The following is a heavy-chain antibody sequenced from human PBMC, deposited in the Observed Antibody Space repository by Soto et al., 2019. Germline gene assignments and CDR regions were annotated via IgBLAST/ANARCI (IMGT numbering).Heavy chain of an antibody. V-gene: IGHV1-8*01. CDR3: ARGVDRGVDV. CDR1: GYTFTSYD. CDR2: MSPNNGDT. Sequence: QVQLVQSGGEVEKPGASVKVSCKASGYTFTSYDINWVRQATGQGPEWMGWMSPNNGDTGYAQKFQGRVTMTRDTSITTAYMELSSLSPEDTAVYYCARGVDRGVDVWGQGTTVTVSS. J-gene: IGHJ6*02. D-gene: IGHD3-3*01.